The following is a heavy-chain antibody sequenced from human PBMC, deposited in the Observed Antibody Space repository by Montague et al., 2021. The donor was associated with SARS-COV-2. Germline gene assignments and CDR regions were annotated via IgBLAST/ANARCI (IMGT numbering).Heavy chain of an antibody. CDR1: GDSVSNNSAT. CDR3: ARERWAVGVSFDY. V-gene: IGHV6-1*01. CDR2: TYYRSRWSN. J-gene: IGHJ4*02. D-gene: IGHD1-26*01. Sequence: CAISGDSVSNNSATWHWIRQSPSRGLEWLGRTYYRSRWSNDYAASVRSRIIINPDTSTNQFSLQLSSVTPEDTAVYFCARERWAVGVSFDYWGQGTLVTVSS.